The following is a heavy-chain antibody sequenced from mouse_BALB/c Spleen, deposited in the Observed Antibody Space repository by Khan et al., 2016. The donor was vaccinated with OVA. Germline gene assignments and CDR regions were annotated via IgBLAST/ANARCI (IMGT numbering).Heavy chain of an antibody. J-gene: IGHJ3*01. CDR1: GYTFTNYI. D-gene: IGHD1-1*01. Sequence: VQLQQSGPVLVKPGASVKMSCKASGYTFTNYIVHWVQQKPGQGLEWIGYINPCNDGAKYNEKFTGKATLTSDKSSSTAYMELSGLTSDDSAVYYCARDFGSSCWFAYWGQGTLVTGSA. CDR2: INPCNDGA. V-gene: IGHV1S136*01. CDR3: ARDFGSSCWFAY.